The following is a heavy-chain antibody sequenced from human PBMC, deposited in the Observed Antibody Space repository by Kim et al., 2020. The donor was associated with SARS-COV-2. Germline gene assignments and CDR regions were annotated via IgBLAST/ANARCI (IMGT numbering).Heavy chain of an antibody. Sequence: QKFQRRVTMTRDTSTSTVYMELSSLRSEDAAVYYCARAYGSGSYETNFDYWGQGTLVTVSS. J-gene: IGHJ4*02. D-gene: IGHD3-10*01. CDR3: ARAYGSGSYETNFDY. V-gene: IGHV1-46*01.